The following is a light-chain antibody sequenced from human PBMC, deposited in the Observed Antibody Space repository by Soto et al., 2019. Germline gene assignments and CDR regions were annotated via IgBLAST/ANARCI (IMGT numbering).Light chain of an antibody. CDR2: GAS. J-gene: IGKJ2*01. Sequence: EIVMTQSPATLAVSPGARATLSCRASQSVSMNLAWYQQKPGQAPRLLIHGASTRATGIPGRFSGSGSGTEFTLTISSLQSEDFAVYYCQQYNSWPPHTFGQGTKVEI. CDR3: QQYNSWPPHT. CDR1: QSVSMN. V-gene: IGKV3-15*01.